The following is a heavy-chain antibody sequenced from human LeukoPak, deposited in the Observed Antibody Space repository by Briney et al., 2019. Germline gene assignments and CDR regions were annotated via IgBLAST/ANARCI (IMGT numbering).Heavy chain of an antibody. CDR3: ARDRVHWFDP. CDR2: IYSGGNT. J-gene: IGHJ5*02. D-gene: IGHD3-10*01. Sequence: GSLRLSCAASGFSVSSNYISWVRPAPGKGLEWVSVIYSGGNTYYADSVKGRFTISRDNSKNTLYLQMNSLRAEDTAVYYCARDRVHWFDPWGQGTLVTVSS. V-gene: IGHV3-53*01. CDR1: GFSVSSNY.